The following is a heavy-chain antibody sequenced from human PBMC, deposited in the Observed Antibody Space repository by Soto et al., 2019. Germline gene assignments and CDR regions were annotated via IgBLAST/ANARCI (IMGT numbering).Heavy chain of an antibody. CDR3: ARDLLPHYDFWSGYYPNYYYYGMDV. D-gene: IGHD3-3*01. CDR1: GYTFTGYY. CDR2: INPNSGGT. V-gene: IGHV1-2*02. J-gene: IGHJ6*02. Sequence: ASVKVSCKASGYTFTGYYMHWVRQAPGQGLEWMGWINPNSGGTNYAQKFQGRVTMTRDTSISTAYMELSRLRSDDTAVYYCARDLLPHYDFWSGYYPNYYYYGMDVWGQGTTVTVSS.